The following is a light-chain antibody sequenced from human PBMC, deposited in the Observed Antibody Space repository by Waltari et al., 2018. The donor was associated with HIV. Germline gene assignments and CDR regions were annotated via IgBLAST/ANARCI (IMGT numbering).Light chain of an antibody. CDR3: QSFDSGLTAVV. Sequence: QSVLTQPPSVSGAPGQRVSISCTGSSSNLGAGFDAQWYQQLPGAAPRLLIYDNDDRPSGVPGRFSCSRSGTSAALAITGLQADDEADYYCQSFDSGLTAVVFGGGTKLTVL. CDR1: SSNLGAGFD. CDR2: DND. J-gene: IGLJ2*01. V-gene: IGLV1-40*01.